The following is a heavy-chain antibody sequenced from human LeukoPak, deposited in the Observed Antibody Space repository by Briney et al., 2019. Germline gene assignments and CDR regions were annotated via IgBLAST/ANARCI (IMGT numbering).Heavy chain of an antibody. CDR3: AITMVRGVITLDY. CDR2: INHSGST. Sequence: SETLSLTCAVYGGSFSGYYWSWIRQPPGKGLEWIGEINHSGSTNHNPSLKSRVTISVDTSKNQFSLKLSSVTAADTAVYYCAITMVRGVITLDYWGQGTLVTVSS. J-gene: IGHJ4*02. CDR1: GGSFSGYY. D-gene: IGHD3-10*01. V-gene: IGHV4-34*01.